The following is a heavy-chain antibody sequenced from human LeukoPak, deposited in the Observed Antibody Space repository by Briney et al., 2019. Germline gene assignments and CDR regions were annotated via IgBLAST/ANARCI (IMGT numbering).Heavy chain of an antibody. D-gene: IGHD6-13*01. V-gene: IGHV5-51*01. CDR3: ARHSIAAAGIDY. CDR1: GYSFSTHW. CDR2: IYAGDFDT. J-gene: IGHJ4*02. Sequence: GESLKISCKGSGYSFSTHWIGWVRQMPGKGLEWMGIIYAGDFDTRYSPSFQGQVTISADKSISTAYLQWSSLKASDTAMYYCARHSIAAAGIDYWGQGTLVTVSS.